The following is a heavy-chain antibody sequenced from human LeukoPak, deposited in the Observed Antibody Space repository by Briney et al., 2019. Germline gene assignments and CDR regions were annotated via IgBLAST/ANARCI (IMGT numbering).Heavy chain of an antibody. J-gene: IGHJ3*02. V-gene: IGHV1-18*04. CDR1: GYTFTSYG. CDR3: ARVEAAACFDAFDI. Sequence: ASVKASCKASGYTFTSYGISWVRQAPGQGLEWMGWISAYNGNTNYAQKLQGRVTMTTDTSTSTAYMELRSLRSDDTAVCYCARVEAAACFDAFDIWGQGTMVTVSS. D-gene: IGHD6-13*01. CDR2: ISAYNGNT.